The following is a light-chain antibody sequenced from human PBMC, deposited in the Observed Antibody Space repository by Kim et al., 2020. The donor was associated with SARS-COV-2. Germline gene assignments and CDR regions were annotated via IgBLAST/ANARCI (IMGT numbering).Light chain of an antibody. J-gene: IGKJ5*01. CDR2: DAS. CDR3: QERSNWPLVT. Sequence: SPGERAPLSCRASQSVTIYLAWYQQKPGQAPRLLIYDASNRATGIPARFSGSGSGTDFTLTISSLEPEDFAIYYCQERSNWPLVTFGQGTRLEIK. CDR1: QSVTIY. V-gene: IGKV3-11*01.